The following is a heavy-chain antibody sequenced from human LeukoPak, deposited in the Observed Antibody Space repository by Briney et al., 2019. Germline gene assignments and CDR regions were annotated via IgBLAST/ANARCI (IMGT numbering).Heavy chain of an antibody. CDR2: INHSGST. V-gene: IGHV4-34*01. D-gene: IGHD6-13*01. CDR1: GGSFSGYY. Sequence: LETLSLTCAVYGGSFSGYYWSWIRQPPGKGLEWIGEINHSGSTNYNPSLKSRVTISVDTSKNQFSLKLSSVTAADTAVYYCARGESIAAANWFDPWGQGTLVTVSS. CDR3: ARGESIAAANWFDP. J-gene: IGHJ5*02.